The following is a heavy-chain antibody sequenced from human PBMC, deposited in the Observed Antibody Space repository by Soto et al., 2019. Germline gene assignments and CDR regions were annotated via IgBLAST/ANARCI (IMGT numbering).Heavy chain of an antibody. V-gene: IGHV3-73*02. CDR2: IRSKANSYAT. J-gene: IGHJ5*02. CDR3: TSPPYYYGSA. Sequence: EVQLVESGGGLVQPGGSLKLSCAASGFTFSGSAMHWVRQASGKGLEWVGRIRSKANSYATAYAASVKGRFTISRDDSKNTAYLQMNSLKTEDTAVYYCTSPPYYYGSAWGQGTLVTVSS. CDR1: GFTFSGSA. D-gene: IGHD3-10*01.